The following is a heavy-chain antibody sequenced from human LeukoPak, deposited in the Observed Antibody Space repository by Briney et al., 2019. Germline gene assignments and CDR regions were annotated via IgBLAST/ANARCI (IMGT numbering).Heavy chain of an antibody. CDR1: GESFSGYY. J-gene: IGHJ5*01. CDR3: ARANWGFDF. V-gene: IGHV4-34*01. CDR2: INHSGST. D-gene: IGHD7-27*01. Sequence: SETLSLTCAVYGESFSGYYWSWTRQPPGKGLEWIGEINHSGSTNYNPSLKSRVTISVDTSKNQFSLKLSSVTPEDTAVYYCARANWGFDFWGQGTLVTVSS.